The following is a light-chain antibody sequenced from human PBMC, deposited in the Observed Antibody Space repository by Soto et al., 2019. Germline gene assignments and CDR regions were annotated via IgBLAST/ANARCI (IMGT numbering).Light chain of an antibody. CDR3: QQRSNWPLT. CDR2: DAS. CDR1: QSVSSY. J-gene: IGKJ4*01. Sequence: IVLTKSPATLSLSPGERATLCCRASQSVSSYLAWYQQKPGQAPRLLIYDASNRAPGIPARFSGSGSGTDFTLTISSLEPEDFAVYYCQQRSNWPLTFGGGTKVDI. V-gene: IGKV3-11*01.